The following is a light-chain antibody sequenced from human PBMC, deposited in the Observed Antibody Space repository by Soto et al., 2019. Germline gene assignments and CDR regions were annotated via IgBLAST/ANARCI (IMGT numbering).Light chain of an antibody. V-gene: IGKV3-20*01. CDR1: QRLSVSY. J-gene: IGKJ1*01. CDR3: HQFGDSPQT. Sequence: EIVLTQSPGTLSLYPGDRATLSCRASQRLSVSYIAWYQQKPGQAPRLLIYSTSTRAAGIPDRFTDRGSGTHFTLAISRLEPADFAVYYCHQFGDSPQTFGQGTTVEV. CDR2: STS.